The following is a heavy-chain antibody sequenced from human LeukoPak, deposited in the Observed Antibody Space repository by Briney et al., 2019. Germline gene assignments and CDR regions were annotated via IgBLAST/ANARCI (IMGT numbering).Heavy chain of an antibody. J-gene: IGHJ4*02. V-gene: IGHV4-59*01. Sequence: SETLSLTCTVSGGSISSYYWSWIRQPPGKGLEWIGYIYYSGSTNYNSSLKSRVTISVDTSKNQFSLKLSSVTAADTAVYYCARAVTVDYYDSSGYYDYWGQGTLVTVSS. CDR2: IYYSGST. CDR3: ARAVTVDYYDSSGYYDY. D-gene: IGHD3-22*01. CDR1: GGSISSYY.